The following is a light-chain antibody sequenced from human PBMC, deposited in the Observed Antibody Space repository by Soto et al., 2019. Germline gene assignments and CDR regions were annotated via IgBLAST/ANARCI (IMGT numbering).Light chain of an antibody. V-gene: IGKV3D-20*01. CDR1: QSVRSDY. CDR3: QQYGSSPIT. CDR2: DAS. J-gene: IGKJ5*01. Sequence: EIVLTQSPATLSLSRGERATLSCGASQSVRSDYLAWYQQKPGLAPRFLIFDASYRATGIPDRFSGSGSGTDFTLTISRLEPEDFAVYYCQQYGSSPITFGQGTRLQI.